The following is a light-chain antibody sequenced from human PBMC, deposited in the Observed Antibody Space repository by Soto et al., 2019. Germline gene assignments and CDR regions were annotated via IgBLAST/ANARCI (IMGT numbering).Light chain of an antibody. CDR2: QVA. V-gene: IGLV2-14*01. Sequence: QSALIQPASVSASPGQSITISCSGTSRDVGAYNYVSWYQQLPGKAPKLIIFQVADRPSGVPNRFSGSKSGNAASLTISGLQPEDEADYYCSSYAGSNNYVFGTGTKVTVL. CDR1: SRDVGAYNY. J-gene: IGLJ1*01. CDR3: SSYAGSNNYV.